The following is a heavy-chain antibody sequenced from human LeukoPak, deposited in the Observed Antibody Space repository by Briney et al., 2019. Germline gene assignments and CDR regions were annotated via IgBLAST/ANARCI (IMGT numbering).Heavy chain of an antibody. V-gene: IGHV4-34*01. Sequence: SETLSLTCAVYGGSFSGYYWSWIRQPPGKGLEWIGVINHSGSTNYNPSLKSRVTISVDTSKNQFSLKLSSVTAADTAVYYCARGPNWNYGLYYYYYMVVWGKGTTVTVSS. CDR2: INHSGST. D-gene: IGHD1-7*01. CDR3: ARGPNWNYGLYYYYYMVV. J-gene: IGHJ6*03. CDR1: GGSFSGYY.